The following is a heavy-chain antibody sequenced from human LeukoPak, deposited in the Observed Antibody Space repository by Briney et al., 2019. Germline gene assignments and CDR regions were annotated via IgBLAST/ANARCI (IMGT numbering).Heavy chain of an antibody. Sequence: ASVKVSCKASGYTSTGYYMHWVRQAPGPGLEWMGWINPNSGDTNYAQKFQGRVTLTRDTSISTAYMELSGLRSDDMAVYYCAGDGGLDHWGQGTLVTVSS. J-gene: IGHJ4*02. V-gene: IGHV1-2*02. D-gene: IGHD4-23*01. CDR2: INPNSGDT. CDR3: AGDGGLDH. CDR1: GYTSTGYY.